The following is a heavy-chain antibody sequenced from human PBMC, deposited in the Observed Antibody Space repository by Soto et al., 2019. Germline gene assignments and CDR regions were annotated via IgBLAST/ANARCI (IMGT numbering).Heavy chain of an antibody. CDR3: ASMATYPYYFDY. D-gene: IGHD5-12*01. J-gene: IGHJ4*02. V-gene: IGHV1-69*01. CDR2: IIPIFGTA. CDR1: GGTFSSYA. Sequence: QVQLVQSGAEVKKPGSSVKVSCKASGGTFSSYAISWVRQAPGQGLEWMGGIIPIFGTANYAQKLQGRGTITADESTGTAYMELSSLRSEDTAVYYCASMATYPYYFDYWGQGTLVTVSS.